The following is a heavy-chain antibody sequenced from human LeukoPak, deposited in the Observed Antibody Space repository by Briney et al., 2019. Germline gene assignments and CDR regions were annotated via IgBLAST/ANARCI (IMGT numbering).Heavy chain of an antibody. CDR3: ARGTYHYDSSGYFY. CDR1: GYTFSIYY. J-gene: IGHJ4*02. CDR2: INPSGGST. Sequence: GASVTVSCKASGYTFSIYYIYWVRHAPGQGLEWMGIINPSGGSTSYAQKFQGRVTMTRDTSTSTVYMELSRLRSEDTAVYYCARGTYHYDSSGYFYWGQGTLVTVSS. V-gene: IGHV1-46*01. D-gene: IGHD3-22*01.